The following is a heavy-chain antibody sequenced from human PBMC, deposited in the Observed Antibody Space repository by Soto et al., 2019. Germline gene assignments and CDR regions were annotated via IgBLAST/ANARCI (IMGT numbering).Heavy chain of an antibody. CDR2: MYNSGST. J-gene: IGHJ4*02. V-gene: IGHV4-59*08. CDR3: ASMGFHYGSGSYPLDY. D-gene: IGHD3-10*01. Sequence: QVQLQESGPGLVKPSETLSLTCTVSGGSISSYYWTWIRQPPGKGLEWIGFMYNSGSTHYNPSLKGRVTISRDTSKNQFSLNLRSVTAADTAVYYCASMGFHYGSGSYPLDYWGQGTLVTVSS. CDR1: GGSISSYY.